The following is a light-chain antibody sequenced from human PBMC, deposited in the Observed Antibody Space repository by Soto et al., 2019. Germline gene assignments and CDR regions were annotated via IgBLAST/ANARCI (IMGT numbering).Light chain of an antibody. CDR2: KVS. V-gene: IGKV2-30*01. J-gene: IGKJ1*01. CDR3: MQGTRWPWT. CDR1: QGLVYRDGNTY. Sequence: DVVVTQSPLSLPVTLGQPASISCRSSQGLVYRDGNTYLNWFHQRPGQPPRRLIYKVSNRDSGVIDXXSGSGSGTDFTLRISRVEAEEVGVYYCMQGTRWPWTFGQGTKVEIK.